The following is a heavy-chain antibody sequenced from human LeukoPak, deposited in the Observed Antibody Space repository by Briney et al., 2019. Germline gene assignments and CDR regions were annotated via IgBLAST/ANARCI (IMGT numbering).Heavy chain of an antibody. Sequence: GGSLRLSCAASGFTFSSYAMNWVRQAPGKGLEWVSAISGNGDNTYYADSVKGRFPISRDNSKNTLYLQMNSLRAEDTALYYCAKGSYYDSSGTYYFDYWGQGTLVTVSS. CDR2: ISGNGDNT. V-gene: IGHV3-23*01. D-gene: IGHD3-22*01. CDR1: GFTFSSYA. CDR3: AKGSYYDSSGTYYFDY. J-gene: IGHJ4*02.